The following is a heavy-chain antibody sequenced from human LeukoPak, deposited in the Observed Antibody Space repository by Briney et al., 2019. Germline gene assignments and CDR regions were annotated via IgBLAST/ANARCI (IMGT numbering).Heavy chain of an antibody. Sequence: ASVKVSCKASGYTFTRYYIHWVRQAPGQGLEWMGLINPNSGVTEYAQTFQGRVTMTRDTSVNTAYMELSSLRSDDTAVYYCTRDSYNDYYFDYWGQGTLVTVSP. D-gene: IGHD5-24*01. V-gene: IGHV1-2*02. CDR3: TRDSYNDYYFDY. J-gene: IGHJ4*02. CDR2: INPNSGVT. CDR1: GYTFTRYY.